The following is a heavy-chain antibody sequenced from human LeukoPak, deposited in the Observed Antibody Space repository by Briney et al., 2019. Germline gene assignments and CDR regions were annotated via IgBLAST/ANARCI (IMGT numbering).Heavy chain of an antibody. Sequence: GGSLRLSXAASGFTLTSYTMNWVRQAPGKGLEWVSSISSSGNYIYYADSVKGRFTISRDNARNSLYLQMNSLRAEDTAVYYCARGGRGTIIMIVVAALDYWGQGTLVTVSS. CDR3: ARGGRGTIIMIVVAALDY. V-gene: IGHV3-21*01. J-gene: IGHJ4*02. D-gene: IGHD3-22*01. CDR2: ISSSGNYI. CDR1: GFTLTSYT.